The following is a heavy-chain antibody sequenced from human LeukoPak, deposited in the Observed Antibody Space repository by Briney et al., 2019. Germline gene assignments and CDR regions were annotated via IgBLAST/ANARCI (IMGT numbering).Heavy chain of an antibody. V-gene: IGHV4-39*01. J-gene: IGHJ4*02. CDR1: GGSISSSSYY. Sequence: PSETLSLTCTVSGGSISSSSYYWGWIRQPPGKGLEWIGSIYYSGSTYYNPSLKSRVTISVDTSKNQFSLKLSSVTAADTAVYYCAGGYYYDSSGYYKGGTVDYWGQGTLVTVSS. CDR2: IYYSGST. D-gene: IGHD3-22*01. CDR3: AGGYYYDSSGYYKGGTVDY.